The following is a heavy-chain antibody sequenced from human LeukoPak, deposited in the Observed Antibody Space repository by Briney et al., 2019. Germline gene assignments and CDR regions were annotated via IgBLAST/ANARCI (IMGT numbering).Heavy chain of an antibody. J-gene: IGHJ4*02. V-gene: IGHV1-46*01. CDR2: VDPSGGST. Sequence: GASVTVSYKASGYTFTSHYMHWVRQAPGQGGEWMGVVDPSGGSTSRAQKFQGRVTITSDTSTSTVYMDLSSLRSEDTAVYFCARDNTAAGPFDYWGQGTLVTVSS. CDR3: ARDNTAAGPFDY. D-gene: IGHD6-13*01. CDR1: GYTFTSHY.